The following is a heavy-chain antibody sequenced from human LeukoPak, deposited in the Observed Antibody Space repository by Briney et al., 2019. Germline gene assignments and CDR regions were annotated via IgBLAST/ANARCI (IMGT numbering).Heavy chain of an antibody. CDR3: AREPGSFHFDY. Sequence: GGSLRLSCAASGFTFSSYEMNWVRQAPGKGLEWVSYISSSGSTIYYADSVKGRFTISRDNAKNSLYLRMNSLRAEDTAVYYCAREPGSFHFDYWGQGTLVTVSS. CDR2: ISSSGSTI. D-gene: IGHD1-26*01. V-gene: IGHV3-48*03. CDR1: GFTFSSYE. J-gene: IGHJ4*02.